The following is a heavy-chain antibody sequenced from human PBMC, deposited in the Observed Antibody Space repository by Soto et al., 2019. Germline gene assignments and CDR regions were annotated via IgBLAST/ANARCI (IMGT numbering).Heavy chain of an antibody. CDR3: VKDESINWYSGHFRH. CDR1: GFTFDDYA. D-gene: IGHD6-13*01. Sequence: GGSLRLSCAASGFTFDDYAMHWVRQVPGKGLEWVSGINWNSGSIGYGDSVKGRFAISRDNAKNSLHLQMNSLSAEDTAFYYCVKDESINWYSGHFRHWGEGTLVTVSS. J-gene: IGHJ1*01. CDR2: INWNSGSI. V-gene: IGHV3-9*01.